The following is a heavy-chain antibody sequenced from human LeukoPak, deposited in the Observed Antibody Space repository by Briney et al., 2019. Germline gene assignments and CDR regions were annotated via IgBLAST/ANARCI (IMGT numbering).Heavy chain of an antibody. CDR2: IYYSGST. D-gene: IGHD5-18*01. J-gene: IGHJ4*02. CDR3: ARESRGYSYGRVPGGFDY. V-gene: IGHV4-59*01. Sequence: PSETMSLTCTVSAGSISSYYWSWIRQPPGKGLEWIGYIYYSGSTNYNPSLKSRVTISVDTSKNQFSLKLSSVTAADTAVYYCARESRGYSYGRVPGGFDYWGQGTLVTVSS. CDR1: AGSISSYY.